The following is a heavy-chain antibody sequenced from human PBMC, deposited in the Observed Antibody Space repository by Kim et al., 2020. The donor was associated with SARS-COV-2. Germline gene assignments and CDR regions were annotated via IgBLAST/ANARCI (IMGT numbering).Heavy chain of an antibody. CDR2: IYYSGST. V-gene: IGHV4-59*01. J-gene: IGHJ5*02. D-gene: IGHD3-10*01. CDR1: GGSISSYY. Sequence: SETLSLTCTVSGGSISSYYWSWIRQPPGKGLEWIGYIYYSGSTNYNPSLKSRVTISVDTSKNQFSLKLSSVTAADTAVYYCARDLGGVLWFGESWFDPWGQGTLVTVSS. CDR3: ARDLGGVLWFGESWFDP.